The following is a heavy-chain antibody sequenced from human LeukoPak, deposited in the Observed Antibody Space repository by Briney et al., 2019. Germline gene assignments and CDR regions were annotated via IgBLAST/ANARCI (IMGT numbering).Heavy chain of an antibody. CDR1: GYSFTSYW. D-gene: IGHD3-10*01. J-gene: IGHJ4*02. V-gene: IGHV5-51*01. CDR2: IYPGDSDT. Sequence: GESLKISCQGSGYSFTSYWIAWVRQMPGKGLEWMGTIYPGDSDTRYSPSFQGQVTISADKSISTAYLQWTSLKASDSAMFYCARIDGSGSCYNDYYFVYWGQGTLVTVSS. CDR3: ARIDGSGSCYNDYYFVY.